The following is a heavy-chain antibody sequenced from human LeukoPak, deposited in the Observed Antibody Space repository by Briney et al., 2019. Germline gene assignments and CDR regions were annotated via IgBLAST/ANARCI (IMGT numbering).Heavy chain of an antibody. V-gene: IGHV1-69*05. D-gene: IGHD3-16*02. CDR3: ARGVWGSYRYPPYYFDY. CDR1: GGTFSSYA. J-gene: IGHJ4*02. Sequence: SVKVSCKASGGTFSSYAISWVPQAPGQGLEWMGRIIPIFGTANYAQKFQGRVTITTDESTSTAYMEPSSLRSEDTAVYYCARGVWGSYRYPPYYFDYWGQGTLVTVSS. CDR2: IIPIFGTA.